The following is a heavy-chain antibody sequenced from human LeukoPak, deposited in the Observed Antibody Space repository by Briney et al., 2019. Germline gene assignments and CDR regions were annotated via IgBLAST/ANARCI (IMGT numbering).Heavy chain of an antibody. V-gene: IGHV3-30*04. D-gene: IGHD2-2*01. CDR3: ARSDRDIVVVPAGLYYYYYMDV. J-gene: IGHJ6*03. CDR1: GFTFSSYT. CDR2: ISYDGRNK. Sequence: GGSLRLSCAASGFTFSSYTMHWVRQAPGKGLEWVAVISYDGRNKYYADSVKGRFTISRDNSKNTLYLQMNSLRAEDTAVYYCARSDRDIVVVPAGLYYYYYMDVWGKGTTVTVSS.